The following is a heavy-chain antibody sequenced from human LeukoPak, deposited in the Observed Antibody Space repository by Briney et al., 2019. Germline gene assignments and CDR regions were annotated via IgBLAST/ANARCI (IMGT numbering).Heavy chain of an antibody. Sequence: SGPTLVNPTQTLTLTCTFSGFSLSTSGMCVSWIRQPPGKALEWLARIDWDDDKNYSTSLKTRLTISKDTSKNQVVLTMTNMDPVDTATYYCARITSSGYAFDIWGQGTMVTVSS. V-gene: IGHV2-70*11. CDR3: ARITSSGYAFDI. CDR2: IDWDDDK. CDR1: GFSLSTSGMC. D-gene: IGHD3-22*01. J-gene: IGHJ3*02.